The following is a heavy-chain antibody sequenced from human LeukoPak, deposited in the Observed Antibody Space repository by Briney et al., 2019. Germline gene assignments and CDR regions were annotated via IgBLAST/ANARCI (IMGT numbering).Heavy chain of an antibody. CDR2: IIPILGIA. Sequence: ASVKVSCKASGYTFTSYGISWVRQAPGQGLEWMGRIIPILGIANYAQKFQGRVTITADKSTSTAYMELSSLRSEDTAVYYCATTRSWANYFDYWGQGTLVTVSS. CDR3: ATTRSWANYFDY. J-gene: IGHJ4*02. V-gene: IGHV1-69*04. CDR1: GYTFTSYG. D-gene: IGHD1-26*01.